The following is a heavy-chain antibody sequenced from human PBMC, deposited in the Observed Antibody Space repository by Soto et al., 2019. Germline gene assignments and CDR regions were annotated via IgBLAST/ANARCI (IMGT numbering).Heavy chain of an antibody. CDR2: IRSKANSYAT. D-gene: IGHD1-7*01. V-gene: IGHV3-73*01. J-gene: IGHJ6*02. CDR3: TRQLELRFYYYYGMDV. Sequence: PGGSLRLSCAASGFTFSGSAMHWVRQASGKGLEWVGRIRSKANSYATAYAASVKGRFTISRDDSKNTAYLQMNSLKTEDTAVYYCTRQLELRFYYYYGMDVWGQGTTVTVSS. CDR1: GFTFSGSA.